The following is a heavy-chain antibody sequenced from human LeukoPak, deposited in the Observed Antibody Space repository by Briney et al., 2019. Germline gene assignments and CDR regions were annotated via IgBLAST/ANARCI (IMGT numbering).Heavy chain of an antibody. CDR3: ARDHIVVVTAIEIYYYYGMDV. Sequence: ASVKVSCKASGYTFTGYYMHWVRQAPGQGLEWMGWINPNSGGTNYGQKFQGRVTMTRDTSIRTAYMELSRLRSEDTAVYYCARDHIVVVTAIEIYYYYGMDVWGQGTTVTVSS. J-gene: IGHJ6*02. D-gene: IGHD2-21*02. CDR1: GYTFTGYY. CDR2: INPNSGGT. V-gene: IGHV1-2*02.